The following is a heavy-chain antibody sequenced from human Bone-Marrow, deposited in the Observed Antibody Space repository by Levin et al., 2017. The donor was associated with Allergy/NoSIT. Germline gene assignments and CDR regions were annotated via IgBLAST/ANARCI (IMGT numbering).Heavy chain of an antibody. J-gene: IGHJ4*02. V-gene: IGHV4-30-4*01. CDR1: GDSMRTGNFY. Sequence: PSETLSLTCSVSGDSMRTGNFYWRWIRQSPGKGLEWLGYIYYSGVTYPSPSLKSRVTISVDMSRNQFSLKLSSVTAADTAVYYCAGTRTRDDDSYELYWGRGILVTVSS. CDR3: AGTRTRDDDSYELY. D-gene: IGHD5-24*01. CDR2: IYYSGVT.